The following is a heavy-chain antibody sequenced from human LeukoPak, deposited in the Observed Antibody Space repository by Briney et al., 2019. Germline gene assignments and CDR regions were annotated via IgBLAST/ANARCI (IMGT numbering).Heavy chain of an antibody. D-gene: IGHD2-21*02. V-gene: IGHV5-51*01. J-gene: IGHJ4*02. CDR2: IYPGDSDT. Sequence: GESLKISCKGSGYSFTNYWIGWVRQMPGKGLEWMGIIYPGDSDTRYSPSFQGQVTISAAESISTAYLQWSSLKASDTAMYYCARRSRCGADCYSLDYWGQGTLVTVSS. CDR1: GYSFTNYW. CDR3: ARRSRCGADCYSLDY.